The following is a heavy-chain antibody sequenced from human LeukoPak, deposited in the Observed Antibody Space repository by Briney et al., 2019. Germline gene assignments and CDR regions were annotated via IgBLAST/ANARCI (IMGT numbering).Heavy chain of an antibody. CDR1: GFIFSSYS. D-gene: IGHD6-19*01. J-gene: IGHJ4*02. CDR2: LVYDARS. Sequence: PGGSLRLSCAASGFIFSSYSMSWVRQAPGKGLEWVARLVYDARSDYANSVKGRFSISRDDSKNTLFLDMSNLRVEDTALYYCARDLSAAFDFWGQGVLVTVSS. CDR3: ARDLSAAFDF. V-gene: IGHV3-33*08.